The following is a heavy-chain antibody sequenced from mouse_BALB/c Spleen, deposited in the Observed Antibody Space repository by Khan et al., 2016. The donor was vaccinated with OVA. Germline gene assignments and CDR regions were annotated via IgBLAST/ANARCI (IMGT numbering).Heavy chain of an antibody. Sequence: QVQLKESGAELARPGASVKLSCKASGYTFTDYYINWVKQRTGQGLEWIGEISPGSGDTNYNEKFKGKATLTADKSSSTAYMQLSSLTSEASAVDFCARRNYFGYTFAYWGQGTLVTVSA. CDR1: GYTFTDYY. D-gene: IGHD1-2*01. J-gene: IGHJ3*01. V-gene: IGHV1-77*01. CDR2: ISPGSGDT. CDR3: ARRNYFGYTFAY.